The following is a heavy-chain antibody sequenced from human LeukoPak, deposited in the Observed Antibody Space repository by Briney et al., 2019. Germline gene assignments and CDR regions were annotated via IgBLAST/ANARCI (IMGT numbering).Heavy chain of an antibody. Sequence: GGSLRLSCAASGFTFSSYSMNWVRQAPGKGLEWVSYISSSSSTIYYADSVKGQFTISRDNAKNALYLQMNSLRAEDTAVYYCARDPRRFNFDYWGQGTLVTVSS. CDR2: ISSSSSTI. J-gene: IGHJ4*02. CDR3: ARDPRRFNFDY. V-gene: IGHV3-48*04. D-gene: IGHD1-14*01. CDR1: GFTFSSYS.